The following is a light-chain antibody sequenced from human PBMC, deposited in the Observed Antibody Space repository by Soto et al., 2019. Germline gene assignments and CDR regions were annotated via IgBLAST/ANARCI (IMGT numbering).Light chain of an antibody. CDR2: DAS. J-gene: IGKJ1*01. CDR1: QSVSRN. Sequence: EIVLTQSPGTLSLSPGERATLSCRASQSVSRNLAWYQQKPGQAPRLLIYDASTRATGIPDRFSGSGSETEFTLTISRLQSEDYAIYYCQQYNNWPPWTFGQGTKVDIK. V-gene: IGKV3-15*01. CDR3: QQYNNWPPWT.